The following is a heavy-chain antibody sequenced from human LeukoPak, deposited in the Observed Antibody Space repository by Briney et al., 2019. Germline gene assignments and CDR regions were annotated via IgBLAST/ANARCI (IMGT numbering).Heavy chain of an antibody. CDR1: GFTFSSYW. CDR3: ARGPQFSGPGWFDP. D-gene: IGHD3-10*01. CDR2: IKQDGSEK. Sequence: PGGSLRLPCAASGFTFSSYWLSWVRQAPGKGLEWVANIKQDGSEKYYVDSVKGRFTISRDNAKNSLYLQMNSLRAEDTAIYYCARGPQFSGPGWFDPWGQGTLVTVSS. V-gene: IGHV3-7*04. J-gene: IGHJ5*02.